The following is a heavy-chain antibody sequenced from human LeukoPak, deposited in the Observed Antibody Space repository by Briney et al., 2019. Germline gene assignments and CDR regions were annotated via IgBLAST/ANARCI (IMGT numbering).Heavy chain of an antibody. CDR1: GFTFSTFG. V-gene: IGHV3-48*01. CDR3: ARAPIAAAGTAFDS. J-gene: IGHJ4*02. CDR2: ISLSGSTI. Sequence: PGGSLRLSCAASGFTFSTFGMNWVRQAPGKGLDWVSYISLSGSTIYFTDSVKGRFTISRDNAKNSLYLQMTSLRAEDTAVYYCARAPIAAAGTAFDSWGQGTLVTVSS. D-gene: IGHD6-13*01.